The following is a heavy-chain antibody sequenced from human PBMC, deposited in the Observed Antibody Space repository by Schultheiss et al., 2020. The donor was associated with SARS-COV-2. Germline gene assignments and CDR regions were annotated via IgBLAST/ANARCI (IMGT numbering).Heavy chain of an antibody. CDR2: IYYSGST. V-gene: IGHV4-30-4*01. D-gene: IGHD6-13*01. J-gene: IGHJ6*02. Sequence: SQTLSLTCTVSGGSISSGDYYWSWIRQPPGKGLEWIGYIYYSGSTYYNPSLKSRVTISVDTSKNQFSLKLSSVTAADTAVFYCARSAVAAAGGALDVWGQGTTVTVSS. CDR3: ARSAVAAAGGALDV. CDR1: GGSISSGDYY.